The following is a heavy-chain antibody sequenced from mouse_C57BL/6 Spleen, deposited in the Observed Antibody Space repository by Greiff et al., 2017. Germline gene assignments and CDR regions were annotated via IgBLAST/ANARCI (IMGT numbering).Heavy chain of an antibody. CDR1: GYTFTSYG. D-gene: IGHD3-2*01. J-gene: IGHJ3*01. CDR3: ARSGDSGFAY. V-gene: IGHV1-81*01. CDR2: IYPRSGNT. Sequence: QVQLKQSGAELARPGASVKLSCKASGYTFTSYGISWVKQRTGQGLEWIGEIYPRSGNTYYNEKFKGKATLTADKSSSTAYMELRSLTSEDSAVYFCARSGDSGFAYWGQGTLVTVSA.